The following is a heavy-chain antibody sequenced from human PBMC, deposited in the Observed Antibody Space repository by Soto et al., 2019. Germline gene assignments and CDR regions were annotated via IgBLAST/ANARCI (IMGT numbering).Heavy chain of an antibody. CDR2: LSDSGGNT. CDR1: GFTFSSYS. J-gene: IGHJ4*02. D-gene: IGHD3-10*01. CDR3: SKWSGFGDA. Sequence: EVQLTESGGGLVQPGGSLRLSCAASGFTFSSYSMTWVRQDPGKWLEWVSGLSDSGGNTWYADSVKGRFTISRDNSKHPLFLQMNSLRAEDTAVYVCSKWSGFGDAWGQGTLVTVSS. V-gene: IGHV3-23*01.